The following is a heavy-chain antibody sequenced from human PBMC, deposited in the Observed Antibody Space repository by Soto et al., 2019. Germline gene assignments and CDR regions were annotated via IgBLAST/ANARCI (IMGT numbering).Heavy chain of an antibody. D-gene: IGHD3-3*01. Sequence: GASVKVSCKASGYTFTSYAMHWVRQAPGQRLEWMGWINAGNGNTKYSQKFQGRVTITRDTSASTAYMELSSLRSEDTAVYYCARGGRGYDFWSGFYYGMDVWGQGTTVTVSS. J-gene: IGHJ6*02. V-gene: IGHV1-3*01. CDR2: INAGNGNT. CDR3: ARGGRGYDFWSGFYYGMDV. CDR1: GYTFTSYA.